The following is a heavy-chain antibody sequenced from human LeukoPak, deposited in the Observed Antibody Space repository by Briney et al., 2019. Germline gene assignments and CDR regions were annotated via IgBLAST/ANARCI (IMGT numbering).Heavy chain of an antibody. V-gene: IGHV3-30-3*01. J-gene: IGHJ4*02. CDR2: ISYDGSNK. Sequence: PGGSLRLSCAASGFTFSSYAMHWGRQAPGKGLEWVAVISYDGSNKYYADSVKGRFTISRDNSKNTLYLQMNSLRAEDTAVYYCARDPAIYDFWSGYYLDYWGQGTLVTVSS. CDR3: ARDPAIYDFWSGYYLDY. CDR1: GFTFSSYA. D-gene: IGHD3-3*01.